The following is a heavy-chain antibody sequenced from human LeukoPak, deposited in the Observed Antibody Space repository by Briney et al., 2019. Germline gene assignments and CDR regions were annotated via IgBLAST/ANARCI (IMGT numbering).Heavy chain of an antibody. CDR3: ARGVTGGWYGDFQH. CDR1: GGSINTYF. J-gene: IGHJ1*01. CDR2: IYYSGST. Sequence: PSETLSLTCTVSGGSINTYFWSWIRQPPGKGLEWIGYIYYSGSTNYNPSLKSRVTISVDTSKNQFSLKLSTVTAADTAVYYCARGVTGGWYGDFQHWGQGNLVTVSS. V-gene: IGHV4-59*01. D-gene: IGHD6-19*01.